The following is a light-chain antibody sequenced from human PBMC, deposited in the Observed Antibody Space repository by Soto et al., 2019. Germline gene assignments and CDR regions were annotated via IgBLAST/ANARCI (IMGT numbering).Light chain of an antibody. Sequence: QSVLTQPPSVSGSPGQSVTISCTGISGDVGGHDFVSWYQQHPGKAPKLIISEVSNRPSGVSNRFSGSKSGTAASLTISGLQTEDEADYFCFSFTTDWTHVFGTGTKVTVL. J-gene: IGLJ1*01. CDR2: EVS. CDR1: SGDVGGHDF. V-gene: IGLV2-14*01. CDR3: FSFTTDWTHV.